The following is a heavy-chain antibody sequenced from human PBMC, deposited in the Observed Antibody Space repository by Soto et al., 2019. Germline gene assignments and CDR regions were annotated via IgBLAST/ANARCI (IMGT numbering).Heavy chain of an antibody. CDR3: ARDGDSSSWYYYYGMDV. CDR1: GGTFSSYA. D-gene: IGHD6-13*01. V-gene: IGHV1-69*13. J-gene: IGHJ6*02. Sequence: ASVKVSCKASGGTFSSYAISWVRQAPGQGLEWMGGIIPIFGTANYAQKFQGRVTITADESTSTAYMELSSLRSEDTAVYYCARDGDSSSWYYYYGMDVWGQGTTVT. CDR2: IIPIFGTA.